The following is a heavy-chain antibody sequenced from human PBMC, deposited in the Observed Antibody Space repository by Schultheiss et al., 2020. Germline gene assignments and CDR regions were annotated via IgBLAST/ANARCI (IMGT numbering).Heavy chain of an antibody. V-gene: IGHV1-58*02. CDR1: GFTFTSSA. CDR3: AATSSSPYYYYGMDV. J-gene: IGHJ6*02. Sequence: SVKVSCKASGFTFTSSAMQWVRQARGQRLEWIGWIVVGSGNTNYAQKFQERVTITRDMSTSTAYMELSSLRSEDTAVYYCAATSSSPYYYYGMDVWGQGTTVTVSS. CDR2: IVVGSGNT. D-gene: IGHD6-13*01.